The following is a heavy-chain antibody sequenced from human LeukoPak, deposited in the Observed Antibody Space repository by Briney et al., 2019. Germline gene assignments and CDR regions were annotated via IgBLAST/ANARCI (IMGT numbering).Heavy chain of an antibody. V-gene: IGHV1-2*02. Sequence: GASVKVSCKASGYTFTGYYMHWVRQAPGQGLEWMGWINPNSGGTNYAQKFQGRVTMTRDTSISTAYMELSRLRSDDTAVYYCARDVPRRGSSSTNWFDPWGQGTLVTVSS. CDR2: INPNSGGT. CDR3: ARDVPRRGSSSTNWFDP. D-gene: IGHD6-13*01. CDR1: GYTFTGYY. J-gene: IGHJ5*02.